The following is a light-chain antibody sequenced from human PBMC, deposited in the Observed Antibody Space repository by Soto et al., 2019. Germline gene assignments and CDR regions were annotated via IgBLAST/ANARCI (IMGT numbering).Light chain of an antibody. J-gene: IGKJ5*01. CDR2: KAS. V-gene: IGKV1-5*03. Sequence: IHITHSPSTLSSSVGDRVTITCRASQSISSWLAWYQQKPGKAPKLLIYKASSLESGVPSRFSGSGSGTEFTLTISSLQPDDFATYYCQQYNSYPITFGQGTRLEIK. CDR3: QQYNSYPIT. CDR1: QSISSW.